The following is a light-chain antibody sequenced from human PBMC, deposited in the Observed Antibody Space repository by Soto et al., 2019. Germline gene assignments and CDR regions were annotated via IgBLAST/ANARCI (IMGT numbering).Light chain of an antibody. V-gene: IGLV2-8*01. J-gene: IGLJ3*02. CDR3: NSYAGSNNLV. CDR2: EVS. CDR1: SSDVGGYNY. Sequence: QSALTQPPSASGSPGQSVTISCTGTSSDVGGYNYVSWYQPHPGKAPKLMMYEVSKRPSGVPDRFSGAKSGNTASLTVSGLQAEDEADYYCNSYAGSNNLVFGGGTKLTVL.